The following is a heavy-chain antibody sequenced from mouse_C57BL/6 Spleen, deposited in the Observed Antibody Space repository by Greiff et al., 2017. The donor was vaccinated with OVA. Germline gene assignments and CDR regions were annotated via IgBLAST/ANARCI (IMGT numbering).Heavy chain of an antibody. CDR1: GYSITSGYY. Sequence: DVKLVESGPGLVKPSQSLSLTCSVTGYSITSGYYWNWIRQFPGNKLEWMGYISYDGSNNYNPSLKNRIPITRETSKNQFFLKLNSVTTEDTATYYCASGGDYDVWFAYWGQGTLVTVSA. CDR2: ISYDGSN. CDR3: ASGGDYDVWFAY. D-gene: IGHD2-4*01. J-gene: IGHJ3*01. V-gene: IGHV3-6*01.